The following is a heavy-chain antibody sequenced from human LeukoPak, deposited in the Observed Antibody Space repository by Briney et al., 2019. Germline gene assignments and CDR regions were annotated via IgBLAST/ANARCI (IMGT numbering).Heavy chain of an antibody. D-gene: IGHD2-2*01. CDR2: ISAYNGNT. CDR1: GYTFTSYG. V-gene: IGHV1-18*01. J-gene: IGHJ5*02. Sequence: ASVKVSCKASGYTFTSYGISWVRQAPGQGLEWMGWISAYNGNTNYAQKLQGRVTMTTDTSTSTAYMELRSLRSDDTAVYYCARDETYCSSTSCSNWFDPWGQGTLVTVSS. CDR3: ARDETYCSSTSCSNWFDP.